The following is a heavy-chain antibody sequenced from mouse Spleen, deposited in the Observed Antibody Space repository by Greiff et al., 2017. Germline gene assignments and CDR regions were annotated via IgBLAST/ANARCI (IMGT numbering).Heavy chain of an antibody. CDR3: ARNSRYYGSSYRGAMDY. CDR1: GFSLTSYA. Sequence: VKLVESGPGLVAPSQSLSITCTVSGFSLTSYAISWVRQPPGKGLEWLGVIWTGGGTNYNSALKSRLSISKDNSKSQVFLKMNSLQTDDTARYYCARNSRYYGSSYRGAMDYWGQGTSVTVSS. V-gene: IGHV2-9-1*01. J-gene: IGHJ4*01. D-gene: IGHD1-1*01. CDR2: IWTGGGT.